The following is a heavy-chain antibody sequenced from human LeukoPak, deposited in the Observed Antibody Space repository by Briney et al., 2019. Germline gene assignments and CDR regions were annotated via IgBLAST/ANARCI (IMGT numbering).Heavy chain of an antibody. D-gene: IGHD6-19*01. CDR3: ARGRGSGKFPGLFDY. V-gene: IGHV4-59*01. Sequence: SETLSLTCIVSGGSISSYYWSWIRQPPGKGLEWIGYIYYSGSTNYNPSFKSRVTISVDTSKNQFSLKLSSVTAADTAVYYCARGRGSGKFPGLFDYWGQGTLVTVSS. J-gene: IGHJ4*02. CDR2: IYYSGST. CDR1: GGSISSYY.